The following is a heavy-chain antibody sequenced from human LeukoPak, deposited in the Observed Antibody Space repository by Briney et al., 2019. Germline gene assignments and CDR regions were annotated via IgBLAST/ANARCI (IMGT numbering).Heavy chain of an antibody. J-gene: IGHJ6*02. V-gene: IGHV3-23*01. CDR2: ISGSGGDT. Sequence: GGSLRLSCAASGFTFSSYAMHWVRQAPGQGLEWVSAISGSGGDTYYADSVKGRFTISRDNSKNTVYLQMNSLRAEDTAVYYCAKDLFSGSYSFYFYGLDLWGLGTAVTVSS. CDR1: GFTFSSYA. D-gene: IGHD3-10*01. CDR3: AKDLFSGSYSFYFYGLDL.